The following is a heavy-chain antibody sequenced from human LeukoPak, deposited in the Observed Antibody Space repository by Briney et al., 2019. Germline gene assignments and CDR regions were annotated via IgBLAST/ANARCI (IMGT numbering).Heavy chain of an antibody. Sequence: SETLSLTCTVSGGSFSNYYWSWIRQSPGKGLEWIGYIFYSGSTNYNPSLKSRITIPLDTSKNQFSLKLSSVTAADTAVYYCARGESSSWYYASYYYYGMDVWGQGTTVTVSS. V-gene: IGHV4-59*01. D-gene: IGHD6-13*01. CDR3: ARGESSSWYYASYYYYGMDV. J-gene: IGHJ6*02. CDR2: IFYSGST. CDR1: GGSFSNYY.